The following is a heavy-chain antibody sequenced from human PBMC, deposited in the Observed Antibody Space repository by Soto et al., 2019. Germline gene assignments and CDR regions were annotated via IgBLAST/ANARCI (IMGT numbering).Heavy chain of an antibody. Sequence: WWTLSLTCTVSGASISSGYHWAWIRQPPGMRLEWVASIFHTGTTYYNPSLTSRVTISVDTSKNQFSLELTSVTAADSAVYYCARHWIPPPGRPFDYRGPGTLVTLS. CDR2: IFHTGTT. CDR3: ARHWIPPPGRPFDY. D-gene: IGHD6-13*01. CDR1: GASISSGYH. V-gene: IGHV4-38-2*02. J-gene: IGHJ4*02.